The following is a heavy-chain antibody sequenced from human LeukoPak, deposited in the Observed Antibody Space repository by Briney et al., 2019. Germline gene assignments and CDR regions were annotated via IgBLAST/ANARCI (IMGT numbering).Heavy chain of an antibody. V-gene: IGHV3-7*01. CDR3: ARGPTYYDFWSGYFDY. CDR2: IKQDGSEK. CDR1: GFTFSSYW. D-gene: IGHD3-3*01. J-gene: IGHJ4*02. Sequence: GGSLRLSCAASGFTFSSYWMSWVRQAPGKGLEWVANIKQDGSEKYYVDSVKGRFTISRDNAKNSLYLQMNSLRAEDTAVYYCARGPTYYDFWSGYFDYWGQGTLVTVSS.